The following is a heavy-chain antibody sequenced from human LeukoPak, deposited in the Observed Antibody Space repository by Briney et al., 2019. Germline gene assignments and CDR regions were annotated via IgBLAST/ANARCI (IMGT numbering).Heavy chain of an antibody. Sequence: PGGSLRLSCAASGFTFSDYWMHWVRQAPGKGLEWVSGITASGDSTYYADSVKGRFTMSRDNSRDTVYLQMNSLRVDDTAVYYCARRDNVVVVSASDYWGQGTLVTVSS. CDR2: ITASGDST. CDR1: GFTFSDYW. V-gene: IGHV3-23*01. J-gene: IGHJ4*02. CDR3: ARRDNVVVVSASDY. D-gene: IGHD2-15*01.